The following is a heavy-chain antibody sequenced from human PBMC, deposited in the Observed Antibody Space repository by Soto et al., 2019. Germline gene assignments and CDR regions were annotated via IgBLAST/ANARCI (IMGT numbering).Heavy chain of an antibody. V-gene: IGHV3-23*01. CDR3: AKARHIAVAGTGVHFDL. D-gene: IGHD6-19*01. CDR2: ISGSGGST. CDR1: GFTFSSYA. Sequence: GGSLRLSCAASGFTFSSYAMSWVRQAPGKGLEWVSAISGSGGSTYYADSVKGRFTISRDNSKNTLYLQMNSLRAEDTAVYYCAKARHIAVAGTGVHFDLWGRGTLVTAPQ. J-gene: IGHJ2*01.